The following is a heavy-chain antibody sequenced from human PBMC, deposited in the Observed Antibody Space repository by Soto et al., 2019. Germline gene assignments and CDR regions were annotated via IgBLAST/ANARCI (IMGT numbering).Heavy chain of an antibody. CDR1: GGSISSGGYY. J-gene: IGHJ5*02. Sequence: QVQLQESGPGLVKPSQTLSLTCTVSGGSISSGGYYWSWLRQHPGKGLEWIGYIYHSGTTYYNPPLKSRVTISVDTSKTQFSLKRTSVTAADTAVYYWARVRGYQLLGWSDPWGQGTLVTVSS. CDR3: ARVRGYQLLGWSDP. D-gene: IGHD2-2*01. CDR2: IYHSGTT. V-gene: IGHV4-31*03.